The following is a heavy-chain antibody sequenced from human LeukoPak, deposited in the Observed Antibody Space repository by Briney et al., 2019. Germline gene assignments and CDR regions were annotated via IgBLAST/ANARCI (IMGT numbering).Heavy chain of an antibody. CDR2: IYNSGTT. D-gene: IGHD1-26*01. CDR1: GGSFSSYY. Sequence: PSETLSLTCTVSGGSFSSYYWTWIRQPAGKGLEWIGRIYNSGTTNYSPSLESRVTMSLDTSKNRFSLSLSSVTAADTAVYYCARDRLGATGHWRIDVWGRGTLVIVSS. CDR3: ARDRLGATGHWRIDV. V-gene: IGHV4-4*07. J-gene: IGHJ2*01.